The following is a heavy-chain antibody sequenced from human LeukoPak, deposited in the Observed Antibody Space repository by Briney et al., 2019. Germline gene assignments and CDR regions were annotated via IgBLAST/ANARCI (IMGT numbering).Heavy chain of an antibody. CDR3: ARGDSSSWSFKI. D-gene: IGHD6-13*01. Sequence: LRLSCAASGFTFSSYEMNWVRQPPGKGLEWIAYIYYSGTAYYNPSLKSRVSISVDTSKNQFSLKLSSVTAADTAVYYCARGDSSSWSFKIWGQGTLVTVSS. V-gene: IGHV4-30-4*08. CDR2: IYYSGTA. J-gene: IGHJ4*02. CDR1: GFTFSSYEMN.